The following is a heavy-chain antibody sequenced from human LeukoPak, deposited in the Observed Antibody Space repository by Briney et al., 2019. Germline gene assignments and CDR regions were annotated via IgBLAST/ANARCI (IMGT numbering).Heavy chain of an antibody. V-gene: IGHV4-39*01. D-gene: IGHD2/OR15-2a*01. CDR3: ARVRSPYSTALGV. CDR2: LYYSGST. CDR1: GGSISSTTYY. J-gene: IGHJ6*04. Sequence: SETLSLTCSVSGGSISSTTYYWGWIRQPPGKGLEWIGSLYYSGSTYYNPSLKSRVTISVDTSKNQFSLKLSSVTAADTAVYYCARVRSPYSTALGVWGKGTTVTVSS.